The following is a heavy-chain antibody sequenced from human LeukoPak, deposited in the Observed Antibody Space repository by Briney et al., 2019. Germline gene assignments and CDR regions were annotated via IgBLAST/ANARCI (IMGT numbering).Heavy chain of an antibody. J-gene: IGHJ4*02. CDR1: GFTFSSYS. V-gene: IGHV3-21*01. D-gene: IGHD4-17*01. CDR2: ISSSSYI. CDR3: ARDVCDYGDCSFDY. Sequence: GGSLRLSCAASGFTFSSYSMNWVRQAPGKGLEWVSSISSSSYIYYADSVKGRFTISRDNAKSSLYLQMNSLRAEDTAVYYCARDVCDYGDCSFDYWGQGTLVTVSS.